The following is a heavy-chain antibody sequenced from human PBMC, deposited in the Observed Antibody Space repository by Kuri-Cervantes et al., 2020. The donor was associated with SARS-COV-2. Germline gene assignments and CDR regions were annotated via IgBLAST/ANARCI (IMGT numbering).Heavy chain of an antibody. CDR2: IYYSGST. Sequence: SETLSLTCTVSGGSISSSNYYWGWIRQSPGKGLEWIGSIYYSGSTYYNPSLKSRVTISVDTSKNQFSLKLSSVTAADTAVYYCARHFMWFGELLYYFDYWGQGTLVTVSS. CDR3: ARHFMWFGELLYYFDY. D-gene: IGHD3-10*01. V-gene: IGHV4-39*07. J-gene: IGHJ4*02. CDR1: GGSISSSNYY.